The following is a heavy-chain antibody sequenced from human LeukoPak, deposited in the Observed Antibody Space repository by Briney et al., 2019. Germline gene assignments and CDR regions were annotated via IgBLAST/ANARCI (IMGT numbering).Heavy chain of an antibody. CDR2: IIPIFGTA. D-gene: IGHD4-17*01. Sequence: WASVKVSCKASGGTFSSYAISWVRQAPGQGLEWMGGIIPIFGTANYAQKFQGRVTITADESTSTAYMELSSLRSEDTAVYYCARGPTVIYYYYYMDVWGKGTTVTVSS. CDR3: ARGPTVIYYYYYMDV. V-gene: IGHV1-69*13. J-gene: IGHJ6*03. CDR1: GGTFSSYA.